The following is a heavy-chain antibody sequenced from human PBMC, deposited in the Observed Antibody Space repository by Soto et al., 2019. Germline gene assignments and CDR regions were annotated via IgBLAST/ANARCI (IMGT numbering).Heavy chain of an antibody. CDR3: ARAPRGGVTIVIIWAQIDY. J-gene: IGHJ4*02. CDR1: GFDFTDHY. V-gene: IGHV1-46*01. Sequence: QVQLVQSGAELKKPGASVKVSCRASGFDFTDHYIHWVRQAPGQGLEWMGIISPDGGSTRYSQKFQARITMTRDTSTSTVYMELSSLRSEDTAIYYCARAPRGGVTIVIIWAQIDYWGQGTLVTVSS. CDR2: ISPDGGST. D-gene: IGHD2-15*01.